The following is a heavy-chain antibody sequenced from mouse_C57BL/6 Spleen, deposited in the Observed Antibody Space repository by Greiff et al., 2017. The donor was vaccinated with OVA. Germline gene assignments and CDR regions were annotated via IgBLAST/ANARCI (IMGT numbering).Heavy chain of an antibody. CDR3: ARSDYYGSSYGYFDV. CDR2: INPNNGGT. CDR1: GYTFTDYY. V-gene: IGHV1-26*01. D-gene: IGHD1-1*01. J-gene: IGHJ1*03. Sequence: VHLQQSGPELVKPGASVKISCKASGYTFTDYYMNWVKQSHGKSLEWIGDINPNNGGTSYNQKFKGKATLTVDKSSSTAYMELRSLTSEDSAVYDCARSDYYGSSYGYFDVWGTGTTVTVSS.